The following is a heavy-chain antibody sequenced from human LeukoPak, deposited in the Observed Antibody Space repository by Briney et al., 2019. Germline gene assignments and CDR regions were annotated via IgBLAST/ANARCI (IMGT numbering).Heavy chain of an antibody. CDR3: ARIGYRSSSFDY. Sequence: PGGSLRLSCAASGFTFSSYAMSWVRQAPGKGLEWVAIIKQDGSEKDYEDSMKGRFTISRDNAKNSVYLQVNSLRAEDTAVYYCARIGYRSSSFDYWGQGTLVTVSS. CDR2: IKQDGSEK. CDR1: GFTFSSYA. D-gene: IGHD6-13*01. J-gene: IGHJ4*02. V-gene: IGHV3-7*01.